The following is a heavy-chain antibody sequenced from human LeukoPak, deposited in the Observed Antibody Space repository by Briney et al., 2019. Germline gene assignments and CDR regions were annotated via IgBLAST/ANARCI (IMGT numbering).Heavy chain of an antibody. J-gene: IGHJ4*02. CDR2: ISGSGGST. CDR3: ARDGTPFDY. CDR1: GFTFSSYA. Sequence: GGSLRLSCAASGFTFSSYAMSWVRQAPGKGLEWVSAISGSGGSTYYADSVKGRFTISRDNAKNSLYLQMNSLRAEDTAVYYCARDGTPFDYWGQGTLVTVSS. V-gene: IGHV3-23*01. D-gene: IGHD1-26*01.